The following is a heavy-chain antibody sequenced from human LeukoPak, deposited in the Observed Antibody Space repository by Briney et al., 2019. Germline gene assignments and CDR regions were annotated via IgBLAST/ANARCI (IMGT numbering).Heavy chain of an antibody. CDR1: GFSITNYW. CDR3: ARRWFGELSSAFDI. CDR2: IKQDGSEK. V-gene: IGHV3-7*01. Sequence: GGSLRLSCAVSGFSITNYWMSWVRQAPGKGLEWVANIKQDGSEKYYVDSVKGRFTISRDNAKNSLYLQMNSLRAEDTAVYYCARRWFGELSSAFDIWGQGTMVTVSS. D-gene: IGHD3-10*01. J-gene: IGHJ3*02.